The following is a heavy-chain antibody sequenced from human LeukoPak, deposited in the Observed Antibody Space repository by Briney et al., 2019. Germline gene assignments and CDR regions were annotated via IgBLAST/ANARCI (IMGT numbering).Heavy chain of an antibody. J-gene: IGHJ4*02. V-gene: IGHV3-7*05. CDR1: GFTFSSFW. CDR2: IKEDGSEK. Sequence: PGGSLRLSCAASGFTFSSFWMSWVRQAPGKGLEWVANIKEDGSEKYYVDSVKGRFTNTRHNAKNSLYLQMNSLRAEDTAVYYCARWAESNDYWGQGTLVTVSS. CDR3: ARWAESNDY.